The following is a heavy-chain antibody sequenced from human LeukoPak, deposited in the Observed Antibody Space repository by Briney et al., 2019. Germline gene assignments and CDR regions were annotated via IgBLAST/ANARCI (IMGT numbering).Heavy chain of an antibody. J-gene: IGHJ4*02. CDR2: INHSGST. CDR1: GGSFSGYY. CDR3: ARPRDGYNSVFDY. Sequence: PSETLSLTCAVYGGSFSGYYWSWIRQPPGKGLEWIGEINHSGSTNYNPSLKSRVTISVDTSKNQFSLKLSSVTAADTAVYYCARPRDGYNSVFDYWGQGTLVTVSS. V-gene: IGHV4-34*01. D-gene: IGHD5-24*01.